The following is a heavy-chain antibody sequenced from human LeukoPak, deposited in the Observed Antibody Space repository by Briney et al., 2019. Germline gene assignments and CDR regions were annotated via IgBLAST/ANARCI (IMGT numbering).Heavy chain of an antibody. CDR2: ISYDGSNK. CDR3: ARAHSSSWYYMYYGMDV. D-gene: IGHD6-13*01. V-gene: IGHV3-30*04. CDR1: GFTFSSYA. J-gene: IGHJ6*02. Sequence: GGSLRLSCAASGFTFSSYAMHWVRQAPGKGLEWGAVISYDGSNKYYADSVKGRFTISRDNSKNTLYLQMNSLRAEDTAVYYCARAHSSSWYYMYYGMDVWGQGTTVTVSS.